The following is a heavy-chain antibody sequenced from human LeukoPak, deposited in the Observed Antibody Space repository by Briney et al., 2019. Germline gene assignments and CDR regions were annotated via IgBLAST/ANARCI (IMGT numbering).Heavy chain of an antibody. CDR1: GLTFSNVW. V-gene: IGHV3-15*01. Sequence: GGSLRLSCAASGLTFSNVWMSWVLQAPGKGLEWVGRIKTKTDGGTTDYAAPVKGRFTISRDDSKDTLYLQMNSLKTEDTAVYYCTTLSVPVDYWGQGALVTVSS. D-gene: IGHD2-2*01. CDR2: IKTKTDGGTT. J-gene: IGHJ4*02. CDR3: TTLSVPVDY.